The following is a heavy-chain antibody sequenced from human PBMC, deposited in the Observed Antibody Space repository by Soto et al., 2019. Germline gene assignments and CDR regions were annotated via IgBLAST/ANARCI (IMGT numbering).Heavy chain of an antibody. V-gene: IGHV3-33*01. CDR3: ARDLSDY. CDR1: GFTFKNYG. Sequence: QVQLVESGGGVVQPGTSLRLSCAASGFTFKNYGMHWVRQAPGKGLEWVAIVYYDGSNQYYADSVKGRFTISRDNSKNTLYLQMNSLRVDATAMYYWARDLSDYWGQGTLVTVSS. CDR2: VYYDGSNQ. J-gene: IGHJ4*02.